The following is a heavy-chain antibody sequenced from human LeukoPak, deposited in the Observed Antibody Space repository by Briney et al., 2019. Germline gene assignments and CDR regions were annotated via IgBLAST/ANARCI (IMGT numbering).Heavy chain of an antibody. CDR3: ARGEIVTDGWYNFDY. J-gene: IGHJ4*02. Sequence: AETLSLTCTVSGVSISSYYRSWIRQPPRKGLEWVGYIYYSGSTNYNPTPKSRVTMSVDTSKNQFSLNLSSVTAADTAVYYCARGEIVTDGWYNFDYWGQGTLVTVSS. D-gene: IGHD2-15*01. CDR1: GVSISSYY. V-gene: IGHV4-59*01. CDR2: IYYSGST.